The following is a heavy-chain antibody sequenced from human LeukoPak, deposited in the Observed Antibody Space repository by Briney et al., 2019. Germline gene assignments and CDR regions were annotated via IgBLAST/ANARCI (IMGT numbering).Heavy chain of an antibody. CDR2: MNPNSGNT. Sequence: ASVKLSCKASGYTFSSYDINWVRQATGQGHGWMGWMNPNSGNTGYAQKFQGRVTMTRYTSINTAYMELSSLRSEDTAVYYCARAPNCTVTICYYFMDVWGKGTTVTISS. CDR1: GYTFSSYD. J-gene: IGHJ6*03. V-gene: IGHV1-8*01. CDR3: ARAPNCTVTICYYFMDV. D-gene: IGHD4-11*01.